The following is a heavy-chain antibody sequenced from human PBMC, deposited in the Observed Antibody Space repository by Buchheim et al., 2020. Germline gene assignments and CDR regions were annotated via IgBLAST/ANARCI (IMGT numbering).Heavy chain of an antibody. D-gene: IGHD6-19*01. Sequence: QVQLVESGGGVVQPGRSLRLSCAASGFTFSSYGMHWVRQAPGKGLEWVAAIWYVGSNKYYADSVKGRFPISRYNSKNTLYLQMNSLRAEDTAVYYCARDQSGWSLDYWGQGTL. CDR2: IWYVGSNK. CDR1: GFTFSSYG. CDR3: ARDQSGWSLDY. J-gene: IGHJ4*02. V-gene: IGHV3-33*01.